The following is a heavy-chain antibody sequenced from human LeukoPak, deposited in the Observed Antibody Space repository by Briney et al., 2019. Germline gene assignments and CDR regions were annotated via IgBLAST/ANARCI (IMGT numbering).Heavy chain of an antibody. CDR3: ARGVTSAWYLRYYFEY. Sequence: GGSLRLSCAASGLIFSSYWMSWVRRVAGKGLEWVANIKQDGTETSYVDSVEGRLTITRENANNSLFLQMKSLRADDTALYYCARGVTSAWYLRYYFEYWGQGIMVTVSS. V-gene: IGHV3-7*03. J-gene: IGHJ4*02. D-gene: IGHD6-13*01. CDR1: GLIFSSYW. CDR2: IKQDGTET.